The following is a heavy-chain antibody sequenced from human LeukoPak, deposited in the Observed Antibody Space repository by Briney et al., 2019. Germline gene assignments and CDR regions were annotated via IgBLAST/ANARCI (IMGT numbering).Heavy chain of an antibody. J-gene: IGHJ5*02. CDR3: ARGGYSSSWYATFDP. CDR2: IYYSGST. CDR1: GGSISSSSYY. D-gene: IGHD6-13*01. Sequence: SETLSLTCTVSGGSISSSSYYWGWIRQPPGTGLEWIGSIYYSGSTYYNPSLKSRVTISVDTSKNQFSLKLSSVTAADTAVYYCARGGYSSSWYATFDPWGQGTLVTVSS. V-gene: IGHV4-39*07.